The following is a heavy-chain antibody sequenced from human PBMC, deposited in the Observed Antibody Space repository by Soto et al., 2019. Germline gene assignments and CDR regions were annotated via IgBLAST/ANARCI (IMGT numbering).Heavy chain of an antibody. J-gene: IGHJ5*02. CDR1: GFTFSSYA. CDR3: AKVANYDILTGYYTNWFDP. V-gene: IGHV3-23*01. Sequence: EVQLLESGGGLVQPGGSLRLSCAASGFTFSSYAMSWVRQAPGKGLEWVSAISGSGGSTYYADSVKGRFTISRDNSKNTLSLQMNSLRAEDTAVYYCAKVANYDILTGYYTNWFDPWGQGTLVTVSS. CDR2: ISGSGGST. D-gene: IGHD3-9*01.